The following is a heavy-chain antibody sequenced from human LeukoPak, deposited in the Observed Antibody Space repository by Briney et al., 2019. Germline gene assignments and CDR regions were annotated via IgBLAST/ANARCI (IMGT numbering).Heavy chain of an antibody. CDR2: IYTRGST. D-gene: IGHD6-19*01. Sequence: PSETLSLTCTVSGGSISSYYWSWIRQPAGKGLEWIGRIYTRGSTNYNPSPKSRVTISVDTSKNQFSLKLSSVTAADTAVYYCARDPKSAVAADWFDPWGQGTLVTVSS. CDR3: ARDPKSAVAADWFDP. J-gene: IGHJ5*01. V-gene: IGHV4-4*07. CDR1: GGSISSYY.